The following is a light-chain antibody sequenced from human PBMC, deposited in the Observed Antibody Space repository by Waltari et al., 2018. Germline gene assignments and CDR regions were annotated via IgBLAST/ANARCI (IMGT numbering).Light chain of an antibody. J-gene: IGKJ1*01. CDR1: PSVSSSY. CDR3: QQYGSSPRS. V-gene: IGKV3-20*01. Sequence: EIVLTQSPGTLSLSPGERATLSCRASPSVSSSYLAWYQQKPGQAPRRLIYGASSRATGIPDRFSGSGSGTDFTLTISSLEPEDFAVYYCQQYGSSPRSFGQGTKVEIK. CDR2: GAS.